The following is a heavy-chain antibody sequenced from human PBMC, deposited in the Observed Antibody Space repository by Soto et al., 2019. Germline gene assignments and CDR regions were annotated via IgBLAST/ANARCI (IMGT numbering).Heavy chain of an antibody. V-gene: IGHV3-23*01. CDR1: GFTFSAYV. J-gene: IGHJ4*02. CDR3: AKLTAA. CDR2: ITSSGGGT. D-gene: IGHD6-13*01. Sequence: EVEVLESGGGLVQPGGSLRLSCAASGFTFSAYVMSWVRQAPGKGLEWVSSITSSGGGTYYADSVKGRFTVSRDNSKNTLYLQMNSLRDEDTAVYYCAKLTAAWGQGTLVTVSS.